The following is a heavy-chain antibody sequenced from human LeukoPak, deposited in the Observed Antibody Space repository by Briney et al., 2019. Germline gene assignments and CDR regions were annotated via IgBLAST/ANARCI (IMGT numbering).Heavy chain of an antibody. CDR1: GFTFSSYS. Sequence: GGSVRLFCGASGFTFSSYSMNWVRQAPGKGLEWVSSISSSSSYIYYADSVKGRFTISRDNAKNSLYLQMNSLRAEDTAVYYCARVGIAARPSLDYWGQGTLVTVSS. J-gene: IGHJ4*02. CDR2: ISSSSSYI. D-gene: IGHD6-6*01. V-gene: IGHV3-21*01. CDR3: ARVGIAARPSLDY.